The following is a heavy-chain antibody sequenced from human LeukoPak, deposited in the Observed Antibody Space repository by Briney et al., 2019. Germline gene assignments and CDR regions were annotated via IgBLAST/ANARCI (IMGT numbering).Heavy chain of an antibody. CDR3: ARTSGDPFDY. Sequence: GSLRLSCAASGFPFRTYWMSWVRQAPGKGLEWVANINEDGGERYYADSVKGRFTISRDNAGNSLYVQMNNLRAEDTAVYYCARTSGDPFDYWGQGTLVAVSS. CDR1: GFPFRTYW. V-gene: IGHV3-7*01. CDR2: INEDGGER. J-gene: IGHJ4*02. D-gene: IGHD4-17*01.